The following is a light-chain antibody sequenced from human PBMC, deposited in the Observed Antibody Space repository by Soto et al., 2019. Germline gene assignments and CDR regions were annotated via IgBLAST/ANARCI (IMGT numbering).Light chain of an antibody. CDR2: DVS. J-gene: IGKJ5*01. CDR3: KPDNYNPIT. V-gene: IGKV1-5*01. CDR1: QSISRW. Sequence: DIQMTQSPSTLSASVGDRVTITCRASQSISRWLAWYQQKPGKAPTLLMYDVSSLESGVPLRFSGSGFGKEFTLPNRRLQPDDFSNYSAKPDNYNPITFGEGPRLEI.